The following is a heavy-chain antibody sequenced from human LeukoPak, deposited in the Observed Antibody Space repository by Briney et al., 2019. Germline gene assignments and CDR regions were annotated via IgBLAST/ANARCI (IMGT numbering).Heavy chain of an antibody. Sequence: PSQTLSLTCTVSGGSISSPSYYWGWIRQPPGKGLEWIGSIYYSGTTYYNPSLKSRVTISLDTSKSQFSLRVNSVTSADTAVYYCARYHNGYDDYWGQGILVTVSS. V-gene: IGHV4-39*07. J-gene: IGHJ4*02. CDR3: ARYHNGYDDY. CDR2: IYYSGTT. D-gene: IGHD5-12*01. CDR1: GGSISSPSYY.